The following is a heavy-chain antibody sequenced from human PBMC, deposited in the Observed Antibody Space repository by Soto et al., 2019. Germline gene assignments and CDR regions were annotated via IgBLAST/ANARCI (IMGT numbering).Heavy chain of an antibody. J-gene: IGHJ6*01. CDR1: GGSISSYY. V-gene: IGHV4-59*01. CDR3: ARGFNYGMDV. CDR2: IYYSGST. Sequence: PSETLSLTCTVSGGSISSYYWSWIRQPPGKGLEWIGYIYYSGSTNYNPSLKSRVTISVDTSKNQFSLKLSSVTAADTAVYYCARGFNYGMDVWGQGTTVTVSS.